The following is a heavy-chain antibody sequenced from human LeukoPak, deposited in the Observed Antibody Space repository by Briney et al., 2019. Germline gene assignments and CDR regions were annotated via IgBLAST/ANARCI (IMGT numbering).Heavy chain of an antibody. D-gene: IGHD4-17*01. Sequence: GSLRLSCAASGFTFSSYGMHWVRQAPGKGLEWVAVISYDGSNKYYADSVKGRFTISRDNSKNTLYLQMNSLRAEDTAVYYCAKDSYGDSHFDYWGQGTLVTVSS. CDR3: AKDSYGDSHFDY. J-gene: IGHJ4*02. CDR2: ISYDGSNK. V-gene: IGHV3-30*18. CDR1: GFTFSSYG.